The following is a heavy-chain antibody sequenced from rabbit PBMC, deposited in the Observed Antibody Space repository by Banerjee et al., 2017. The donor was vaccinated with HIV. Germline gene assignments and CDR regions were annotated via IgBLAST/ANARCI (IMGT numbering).Heavy chain of an antibody. CDR1: GVSLNDKDV. J-gene: IGHJ4*01. Sequence: QEQLVESGGGLVKPEGSLTLTCKASGVSLNDKDVMCWVRQAPGKGLEWIACINTATGKAVYASWAKGRFTISKTSSTTVTLQMTSLTAADTATYFCARDGWNGYTGFHFYLWGPGTLAPS. CDR3: ARDGWNGYTGFHFYL. V-gene: IGHV1S45*01. D-gene: IGHD4-1*01. CDR2: INTATGKA.